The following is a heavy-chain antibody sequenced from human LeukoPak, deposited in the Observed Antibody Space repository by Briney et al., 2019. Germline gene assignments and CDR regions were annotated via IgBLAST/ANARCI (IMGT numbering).Heavy chain of an antibody. Sequence: PSETLSLICAVYGGSFSGYYWSWIRQPPGKGLEWIGEINHSGSTNYNPSLKSRVTISVDTSKNQFSLKLSSVTAADTAVYYCASEDYDILTGYRSYWGQGTLVTVSS. CDR1: GGSFSGYY. CDR3: ASEDYDILTGYRSY. V-gene: IGHV4-34*01. J-gene: IGHJ4*02. D-gene: IGHD3-9*01. CDR2: INHSGST.